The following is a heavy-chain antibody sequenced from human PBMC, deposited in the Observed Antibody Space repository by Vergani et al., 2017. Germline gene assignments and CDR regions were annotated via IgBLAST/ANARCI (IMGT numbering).Heavy chain of an antibody. CDR1: GGTFSSYA. Sequence: QVQLVQSGAEVKKPGSSVKVSCKASGGTFSSYAISWVRQAPGQGLEWMGGIIPIFGTANYAQKFQGRVTITADESTSTAYMELSSLRSEDTAVYYCAREGIGYYDGSGYSPFDYWGQGTLVTVSS. CDR2: IIPIFGTA. CDR3: AREGIGYYDGSGYSPFDY. D-gene: IGHD3-22*01. V-gene: IGHV1-69*01. J-gene: IGHJ4*02.